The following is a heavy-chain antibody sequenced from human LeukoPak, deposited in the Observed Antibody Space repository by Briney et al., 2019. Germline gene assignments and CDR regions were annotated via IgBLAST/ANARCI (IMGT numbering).Heavy chain of an antibody. CDR2: INGDGSST. CDR3: ARGKSGAVDY. J-gene: IGHJ4*02. CDR1: GFTFSPYW. V-gene: IGHV3-74*01. D-gene: IGHD1-1*01. Sequence: GGSLRLSCAASGFTFSPYWMHWVRQAPGKGLVWVSRINGDGSSTSYADSVKGRVTISRDNAKNTLYLQMNSLRAEDTAVFYCARGKSGAVDYWGQGTLVTVSS.